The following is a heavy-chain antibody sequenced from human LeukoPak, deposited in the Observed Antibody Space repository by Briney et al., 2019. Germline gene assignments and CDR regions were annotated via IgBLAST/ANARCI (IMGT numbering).Heavy chain of an antibody. CDR1: GDSISSTNYY. V-gene: IGHV4-39*07. CDR2: IYYSGST. CDR3: AREGSPSGLVQFDP. D-gene: IGHD2-8*02. J-gene: IGHJ5*02. Sequence: PSETLSLTCTVSGDSISSTNYYWGWIRQPPGKGLEWIGSIYYSGSTYYNPSLKSRVTISVDTSKNQFSLKLSSVTAADTAVYYCAREGSPSGLVQFDPWGQGTLVTVSS.